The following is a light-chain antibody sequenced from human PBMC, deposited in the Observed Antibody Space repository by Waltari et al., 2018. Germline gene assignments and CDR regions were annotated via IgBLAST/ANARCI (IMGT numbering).Light chain of an antibody. CDR3: HVWHPHVDPGV. CDR2: YDR. CDR1: NIEPYI. Sequence: SYVVTQPPSVSVAPGETATITCGGDNIEPYIVPWYQQKAGQAPVLVIFYDRDRPSGIPDRFSGSNSGNTATLTISRVEAGDEARYYCHVWHPHVDPGVFGTGTEVTVL. V-gene: IGLV3-21*04. J-gene: IGLJ1*01.